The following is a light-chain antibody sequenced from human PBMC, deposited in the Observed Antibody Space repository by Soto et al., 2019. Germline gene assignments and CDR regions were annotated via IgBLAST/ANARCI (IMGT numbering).Light chain of an antibody. Sequence: DIQMTQSPSSLSASVGDRVTITCRASQGISNYLAWYQQKPGKVPKLLIYAASTLQSGVPSRFSGSGSVTDFTLTIISLQPEDVANYYCQKYNSAPWTFCQGTKVEIK. CDR3: QKYNSAPWT. CDR2: AAS. CDR1: QGISNY. V-gene: IGKV1-27*01. J-gene: IGKJ1*01.